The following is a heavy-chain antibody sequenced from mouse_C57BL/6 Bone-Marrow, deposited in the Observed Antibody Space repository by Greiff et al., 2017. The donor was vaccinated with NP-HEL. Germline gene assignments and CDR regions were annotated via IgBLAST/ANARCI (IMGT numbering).Heavy chain of an antibody. V-gene: IGHV1-19*01. CDR1: GYTFTDYY. J-gene: IGHJ1*03. Sequence: EVKLQESGPVLVKPGASVKMSCKASGYTFTDYYMNWVKQSHGKSLEWIGVINPYNGGTSYNQKFKGKATLTVDKSSSTAYMELNSLTSEDSAVYYCAREGDYDYDWYFDVWGTGTTVTVSS. CDR3: AREGDYDYDWYFDV. D-gene: IGHD2-4*01. CDR2: INPYNGGT.